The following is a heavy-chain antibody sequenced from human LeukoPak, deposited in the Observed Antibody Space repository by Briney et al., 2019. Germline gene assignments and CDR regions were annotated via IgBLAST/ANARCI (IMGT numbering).Heavy chain of an antibody. Sequence: GGSLRLSCAASGFTFSSYAMHWVRQAPGKGLEWVAVISYDGSNSYYADSVKGRFTVSRDNSKNTLYLQVSSLTAEDTAVYYCARGQYCSGGSCYSDYWGQGTLVTVSS. D-gene: IGHD2-15*01. V-gene: IGHV3-30-3*01. J-gene: IGHJ4*02. CDR1: GFTFSSYA. CDR3: ARGQYCSGGSCYSDY. CDR2: ISYDGSNS.